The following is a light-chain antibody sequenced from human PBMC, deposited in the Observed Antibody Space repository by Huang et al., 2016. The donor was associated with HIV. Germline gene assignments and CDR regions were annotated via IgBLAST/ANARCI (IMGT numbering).Light chain of an antibody. J-gene: IGKJ2*01. Sequence: VITQSPATLSVSPGERATLSCRASESILRNLAWYQQRPGQPPRLLIYGASVRLPGSRDRLRGSGSGAEFSLTISSLQSEDFAVYYCQQYNKWPPYTYGQGTKLEIK. CDR2: GAS. CDR1: ESILRN. CDR3: QQYNKWPPYT. V-gene: IGKV3-15*01.